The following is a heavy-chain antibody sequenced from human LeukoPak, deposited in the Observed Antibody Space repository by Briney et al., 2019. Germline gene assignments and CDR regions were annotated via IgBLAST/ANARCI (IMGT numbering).Heavy chain of an antibody. CDR2: ISGSAHKI. V-gene: IGHV3-23*01. CDR1: GITFNNYA. D-gene: IGHD5-18*01. CDR3: AGRLTGYSSGYIH. J-gene: IGHJ4*02. Sequence: PGGSLRLSCVASGITFNNYAVSWVRQAPEKGLDWVSVISGSAHKIRYADSVKGRFTISRDNSENIVYLQMNNLRVEDTAVYYCAGRLTGYSSGYIHWGQGTLVTASS.